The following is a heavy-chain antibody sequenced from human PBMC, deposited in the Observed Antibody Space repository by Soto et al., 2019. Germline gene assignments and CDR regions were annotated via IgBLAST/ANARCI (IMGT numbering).Heavy chain of an antibody. J-gene: IGHJ4*02. Sequence: SETLSLTCTVSGGSITSSSYYWGWIRQPPGKGLEWIGGIYYSGRSYYNPSLKSRVTMSVDTSKNQFALTLNAVTAADAAVYYCARKRTTVVTQAYFDHWGQGTLVTVSS. CDR2: IYYSGRS. CDR3: ARKRTTVVTQAYFDH. V-gene: IGHV4-39*01. D-gene: IGHD4-17*01. CDR1: GGSITSSSYY.